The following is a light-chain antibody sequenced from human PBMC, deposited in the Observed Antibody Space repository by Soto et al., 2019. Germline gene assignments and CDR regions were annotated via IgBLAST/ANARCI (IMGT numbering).Light chain of an antibody. J-gene: IGLJ1*01. Sequence: QSVLTQPASVSGSPGQSITISCTGTSSDVGGYNYVSWYQQHPGKAPKLMIYDVSNRPSGVSNRFSGSKSGNTASLTISGLQAEYEYDYYCSSYTSSSSYVFGTGTKVTVL. CDR2: DVS. V-gene: IGLV2-14*01. CDR3: SSYTSSSSYV. CDR1: SSDVGGYNY.